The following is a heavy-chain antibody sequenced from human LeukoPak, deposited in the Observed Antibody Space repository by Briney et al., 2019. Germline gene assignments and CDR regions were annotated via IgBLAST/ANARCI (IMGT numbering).Heavy chain of an antibody. Sequence: KPSETLSLTCAVYGGSLTGYYWSWIRQPPGKGLEWIGEIDHSGSTNYNPSLKSRVTISVDTSKNQFSLELSSVTAADTAVYYCASSNHFWSGYYLLDYWGQGTLVTVSS. CDR1: GGSLTGYY. J-gene: IGHJ4*02. V-gene: IGHV4-34*01. CDR3: ASSNHFWSGYYLLDY. D-gene: IGHD3-3*02. CDR2: IDHSGST.